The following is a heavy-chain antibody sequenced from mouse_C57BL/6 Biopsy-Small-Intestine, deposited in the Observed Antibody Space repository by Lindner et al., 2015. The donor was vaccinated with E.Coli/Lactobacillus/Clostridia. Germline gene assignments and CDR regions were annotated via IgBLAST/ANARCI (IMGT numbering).Heavy chain of an antibody. CDR1: GYTFTGYY. Sequence: SVKVSCKTSGYTFTGYYIHWVRQAPGQGLEWMGIMYTHGDSTRYEERFQDRLTVTRDTSTSTVYMELSSLRPEDTAIYYCAREGFSAAKNFDYWGQGTLVTVSS. CDR2: MYTHGDST. D-gene: IGHD6-1*01. V-gene: IGHV1-64*01. J-gene: IGHJ4*01. CDR3: AREGFSAAKNFDY.